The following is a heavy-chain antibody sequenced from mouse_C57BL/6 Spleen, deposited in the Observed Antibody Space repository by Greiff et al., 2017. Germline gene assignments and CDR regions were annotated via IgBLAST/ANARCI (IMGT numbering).Heavy chain of an antibody. CDR2: INPSNGGT. V-gene: IGHV1-53*01. CDR1: GYTFTSYW. D-gene: IGHD2-5*01. Sequence: QVQLQQPGTELAKPGASVKLSCKASGYTFTSYWMHWVKQRPGQGLEWIGNINPSNGGTNYNEKFKSKATLTVDKSSSTAYMQLSSLTSEDSAVYYCARGTSYYSNSWFAYWGQGTLVTVSA. CDR3: ARGTSYYSNSWFAY. J-gene: IGHJ3*01.